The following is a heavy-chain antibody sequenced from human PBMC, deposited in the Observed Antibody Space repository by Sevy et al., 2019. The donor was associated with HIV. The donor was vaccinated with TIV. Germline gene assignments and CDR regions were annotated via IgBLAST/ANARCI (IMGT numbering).Heavy chain of an antibody. Sequence: GGSLRLSCAASGFTFSRNWVTWVRQAPGKGLEWVANIKEDGSEKYYVEAVKGRFTISRDNAKNSLYLQMDSLRADDTAMYFCASTPGTIAAAHYFFDYWGQGTLVTVSS. CDR3: ASTPGTIAAAHYFFDY. CDR1: GFTFSRNW. J-gene: IGHJ4*02. V-gene: IGHV3-7*01. CDR2: IKEDGSEK. D-gene: IGHD6-13*01.